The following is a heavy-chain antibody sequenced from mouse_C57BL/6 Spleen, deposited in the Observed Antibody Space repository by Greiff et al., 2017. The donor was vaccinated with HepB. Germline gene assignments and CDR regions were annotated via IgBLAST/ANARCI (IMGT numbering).Heavy chain of an antibody. D-gene: IGHD2-3*01. CDR2: IDPSDSYT. J-gene: IGHJ3*01. CDR1: GYTFTSYW. CDR3: AIYDGYYDGWFAY. Sequence: VQLQQSGAELVMPGASVKLSCKASGYTFTSYWMHWVKQRPGQGLEWIGEIDPSDSYTNYNQKYKGKSTLTVAKSSSTADMQLSSLTSEDSAVFYCAIYDGYYDGWFAYWGQGTLVTVSA. V-gene: IGHV1-69*01.